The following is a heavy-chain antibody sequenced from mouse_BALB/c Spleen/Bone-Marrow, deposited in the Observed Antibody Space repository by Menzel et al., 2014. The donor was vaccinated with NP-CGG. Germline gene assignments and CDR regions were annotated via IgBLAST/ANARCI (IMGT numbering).Heavy chain of an antibody. D-gene: IGHD2-10*01. CDR1: GFNIKDTY. CDR2: IDPANGNT. CDR3: ARAYYGNYPNAMDY. V-gene: IGHV14-3*02. Sequence: EVQLQQSGAELVKPGASVKLSCTASGFNIKDTYMHWVKQRPEQGLGWIGRIDPANGNTKYDPKFQGKATITADTSSNTAYLQLSSLTSEDTAVYFCARAYYGNYPNAMDYWGQGTSVTVSS. J-gene: IGHJ4*01.